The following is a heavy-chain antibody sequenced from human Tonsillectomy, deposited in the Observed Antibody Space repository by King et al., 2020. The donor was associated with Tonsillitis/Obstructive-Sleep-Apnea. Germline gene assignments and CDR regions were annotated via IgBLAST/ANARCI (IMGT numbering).Heavy chain of an antibody. CDR1: GGSISSSSYY. D-gene: IGHD3-3*01. Sequence: LPLQESGPGLVKPSETLSLTCTVSGGSISSSSYYWGWIRQPPGKGLEWIGSIYYSGSTYYNPSLKSRVTISVDTSKNQFSLKLSSVTAADTAVYYCARRNYDFWSGYQGDWFDPWGQGNLVTVSS. J-gene: IGHJ5*02. V-gene: IGHV4-39*01. CDR3: ARRNYDFWSGYQGDWFDP. CDR2: IYYSGST.